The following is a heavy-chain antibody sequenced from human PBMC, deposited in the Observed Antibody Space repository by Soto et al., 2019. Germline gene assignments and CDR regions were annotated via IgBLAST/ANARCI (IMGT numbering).Heavy chain of an antibody. Sequence: SETLSLTCAVYGGSFSGYYWSWIRQPPGKGLEWIGEINHSGSTNYNPSLKSRVTISVDTSKNQFSLKLSSVTAADTAVYYCAREARGYSYGPSRGYWFDPWGQGTLVTVS. D-gene: IGHD5-18*01. J-gene: IGHJ5*02. CDR3: AREARGYSYGPSRGYWFDP. V-gene: IGHV4-34*01. CDR2: INHSGST. CDR1: GGSFSGYY.